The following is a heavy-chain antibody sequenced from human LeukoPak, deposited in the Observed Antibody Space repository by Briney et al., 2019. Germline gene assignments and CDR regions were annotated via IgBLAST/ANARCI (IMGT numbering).Heavy chain of an antibody. D-gene: IGHD1-1*01. CDR3: ARENWSNDY. Sequence: PGGSLRLSCAASGFTFTTYYMTWVRQAPGKGLEWLGNISQDGRTKYYADSVEGRFAISRDNAINSVFLQMKSVRAEATAVYYCARENWSNDYWGEGTLVTVSS. V-gene: IGHV3-7*01. J-gene: IGHJ4*02. CDR2: ISQDGRTK. CDR1: GFTFTTYY.